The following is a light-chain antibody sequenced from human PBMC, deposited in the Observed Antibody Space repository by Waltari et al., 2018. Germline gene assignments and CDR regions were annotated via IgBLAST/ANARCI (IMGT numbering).Light chain of an antibody. CDR2: SNN. V-gene: IGLV1-44*01. CDR3: AAWDDSLNDFV. Sequence: QSVLTQPPSASGTPVQRVTIPCSGSNSNLGSNTVSWYQQLPGTAPKLLVYSNNHRPLWVPDRGSGSKSSAKASLAISGLQSEDEADYYCAAWDDSLNDFVFGAGTKVTVL. J-gene: IGLJ1*01. CDR1: NSNLGSNT.